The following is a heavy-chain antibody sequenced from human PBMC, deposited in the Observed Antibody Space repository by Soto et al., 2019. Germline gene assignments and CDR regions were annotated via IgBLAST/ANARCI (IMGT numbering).Heavy chain of an antibody. J-gene: IGHJ4*02. V-gene: IGHV3-23*01. CDR3: AKRGSGSYYDY. CDR1: GFTFSSYA. D-gene: IGHD3-10*01. Sequence: EVQLLESGGGLVQPGGSLRLSCAASGFTFSSYAMRWVRQAPGKGLEWVSAISASGGSTYYADSVKGRFTISRDNSKSTLYLQMNSLRAEDTAVYYCAKRGSGSYYDYWGQGTLVTVSS. CDR2: ISASGGST.